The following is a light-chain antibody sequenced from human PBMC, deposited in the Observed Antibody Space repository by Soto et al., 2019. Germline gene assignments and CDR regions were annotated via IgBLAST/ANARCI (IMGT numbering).Light chain of an antibody. CDR3: QQYGSSPLIT. CDR2: GAS. CDR1: QGVSSSY. J-gene: IGKJ5*01. Sequence: EIVLTQSPGTLSLSPGERATLSCRASQGVSSSYLAWNQQKPGQAPRLLIYGASSRATGIPDRFSGSGSGTDFTLTISRLEPEDFAVYYCQQYGSSPLITFGQGTRLEIK. V-gene: IGKV3-20*01.